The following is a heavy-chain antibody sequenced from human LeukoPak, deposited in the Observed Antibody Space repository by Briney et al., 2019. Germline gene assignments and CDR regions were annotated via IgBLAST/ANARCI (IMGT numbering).Heavy chain of an antibody. CDR1: GYTFTGYY. CDR2: IYPYSGDT. V-gene: IGHV1-2*02. D-gene: IGHD6-6*01. J-gene: IGHJ3*02. CDR3: ARDRNSGSSLDI. Sequence: TSVKVSCKASGYTFTGYYIHWVRQAPGQGLEWMGWIYPYSGDTNYAQNFQGRVTMTRDTSISTAYMELSSLKSDDTAVYYCARDRNSGSSLDIWGQGTMLTVSS.